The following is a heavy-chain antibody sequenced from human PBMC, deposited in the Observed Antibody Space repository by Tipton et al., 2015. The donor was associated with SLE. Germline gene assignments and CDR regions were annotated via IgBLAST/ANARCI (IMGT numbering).Heavy chain of an antibody. V-gene: IGHV3-23*01. J-gene: IGHJ4*02. Sequence: SLRLSCAASGFTFSSYGMSWVRQAPGKGLEWVSAISGSGGSTYYADSVKGRFTISRDNSKNTLYLQMNSLRAEDTAVYYCAKDQGGYYGSGSYWGFDYWGQGTLVTVSS. D-gene: IGHD3-10*01. CDR3: AKDQGGYYGSGSYWGFDY. CDR2: ISGSGGST. CDR1: GFTFSSYG.